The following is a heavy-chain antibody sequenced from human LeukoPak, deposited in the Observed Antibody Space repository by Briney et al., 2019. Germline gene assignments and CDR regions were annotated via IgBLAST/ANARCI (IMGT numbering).Heavy chain of an antibody. Sequence: SETLSLTCAVYGGSFSGYYWSWSRQPPGKGLEWIGEINHSGSTNYNPSLKSRVTISVDTSKNQFSLKLSSVTAADTAVYYCARGKEELQDFDYWGQGTLVTVSS. J-gene: IGHJ4*02. D-gene: IGHD3-10*01. CDR3: ARGKEELQDFDY. CDR1: GGSFSGYY. V-gene: IGHV4-34*01. CDR2: INHSGST.